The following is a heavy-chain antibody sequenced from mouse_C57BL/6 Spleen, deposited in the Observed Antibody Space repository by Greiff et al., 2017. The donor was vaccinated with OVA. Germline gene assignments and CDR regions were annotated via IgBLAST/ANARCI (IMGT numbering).Heavy chain of an antibody. CDR3: ARQHHGN. D-gene: IGHD2-1*01. CDR2: IDPSDSYT. V-gene: IGHV1-50*01. Sequence: VQLQQPGAELVKPGASVKLSCKASGYAFTSYWMQWVKQRPGQGLEWIGEIDPSDSYTNYNQKFKGKATLTVDTSSSTAYMQLSSLTSEDSAVYYCARQHHGNWGQGTTLTVSS. J-gene: IGHJ2*01. CDR1: GYAFTSYW.